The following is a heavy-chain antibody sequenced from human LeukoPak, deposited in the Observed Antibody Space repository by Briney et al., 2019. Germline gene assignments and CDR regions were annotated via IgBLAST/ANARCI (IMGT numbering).Heavy chain of an antibody. CDR1: GFTFSNYA. CDR2: ISYDGSNK. D-gene: IGHD6-19*01. V-gene: IGHV3-30*04. Sequence: PGRSLRLSCAASGFTFSNYAMHWVRQAPGKGLEWVALISYDGSNKKYADSVKGRFTIARDDSKNTLYLQTNSLRVEGTALYYCARLKAVAGNQYYFDYWGLGTLVTVSS. J-gene: IGHJ4*02. CDR3: ARLKAVAGNQYYFDY.